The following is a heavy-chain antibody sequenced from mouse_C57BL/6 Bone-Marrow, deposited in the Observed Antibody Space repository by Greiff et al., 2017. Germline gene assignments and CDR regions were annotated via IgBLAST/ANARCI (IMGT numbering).Heavy chain of an antibody. CDR2: ILPGSDST. CDR1: GYTFTGYW. V-gene: IGHV1-9*01. Sequence: QVQLQQSGAELMKPGASVKLSCTATGYTFTGYWIEWVKQRPGHGLEWIGEILPGSDSTNYNEKFKGKATFTADTSSNTAYMQLSSLTTEDSAIYYCARWSPYYGSRAYAMDYWGQGTSVTVSS. CDR3: ARWSPYYGSRAYAMDY. J-gene: IGHJ4*01. D-gene: IGHD1-1*01.